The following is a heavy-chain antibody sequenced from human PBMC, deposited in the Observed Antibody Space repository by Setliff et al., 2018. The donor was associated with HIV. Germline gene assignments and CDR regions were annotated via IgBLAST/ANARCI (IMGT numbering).Heavy chain of an antibody. D-gene: IGHD6-13*01. J-gene: IGHJ6*03. Sequence: SETLSLTCTVSGGSINNDIYFWSWIRQPPGKGLEWIGSIYYSGSTYYNPSLKSRVTISVDTSKNQFSLKLSSVTAADTAVYYCARGARLLAGYSDRWDYYYMGVWGKGTTVTVSS. V-gene: IGHV4-39*01. CDR2: IYYSGST. CDR1: GGSINNDIYF. CDR3: ARGARLLAGYSDRWDYYYMGV.